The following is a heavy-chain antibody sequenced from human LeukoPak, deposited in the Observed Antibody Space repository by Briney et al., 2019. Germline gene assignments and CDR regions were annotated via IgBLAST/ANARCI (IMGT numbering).Heavy chain of an antibody. D-gene: IGHD3-22*01. CDR2: ISGSGGST. CDR1: GFSFSNYA. V-gene: IGHV3-23*01. J-gene: IGHJ5*02. Sequence: PGGSLRLSCVPSGFSFSNYAMSWVRQAPGKGLEWVSSISGSGGSTHYVDSVKGRFTISRDNSKNTLYLQMNSLRAEDTAVYYCAKERVVVVIPDNWFDPWGQGTLVTVSS. CDR3: AKERVVVVIPDNWFDP.